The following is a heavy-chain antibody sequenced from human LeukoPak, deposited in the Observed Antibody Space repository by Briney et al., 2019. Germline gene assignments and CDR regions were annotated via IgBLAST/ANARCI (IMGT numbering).Heavy chain of an antibody. D-gene: IGHD2-15*01. Sequence: GGSLRLSCAASGFTFSSFSMTWVRQAPGKGLEWVSSIIVSGTTYYADSVKGRLTISRDNSKNTLYLQMNNLRAEDTALYYCAKGFSVRGRFDPWGQGTQVTVSS. CDR3: AKGFSVRGRFDP. CDR1: GFTFSSFS. CDR2: IIVSGTT. V-gene: IGHV3-23*01. J-gene: IGHJ5*02.